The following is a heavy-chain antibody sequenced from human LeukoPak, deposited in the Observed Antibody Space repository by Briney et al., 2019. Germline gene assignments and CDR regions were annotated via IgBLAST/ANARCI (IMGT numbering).Heavy chain of an antibody. J-gene: IGHJ4*02. CDR1: GFTFSSYS. CDR3: ARVTAAGLDY. D-gene: IGHD6-13*01. Sequence: GGSLRPSCAASGFTFSSYSMNWIRQAPGKGLEWVSSISSSSSYIYYADSVKGRFTISRDNAKNSLYLQMNSLRAEDTAVYYCARVTAAGLDYWGQGTPVTVSS. CDR2: ISSSSSYI. V-gene: IGHV3-21*01.